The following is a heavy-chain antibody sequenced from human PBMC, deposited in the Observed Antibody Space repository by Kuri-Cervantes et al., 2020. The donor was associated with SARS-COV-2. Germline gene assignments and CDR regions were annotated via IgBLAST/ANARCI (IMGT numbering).Heavy chain of an antibody. CDR3: SPSHFSGWYYFDY. V-gene: IGHV3-43D*03. Sequence: GGSLRLSCAASGFTFDDYAMHWVRQAPGKGLEWVSLISWDGGSTYYADSVKGRFTISRDNSKNSLYLQMNSLRAEDTAVYYCSPSHFSGWYYFDYWGQGTLITVSS. CDR2: ISWDGGST. D-gene: IGHD6-19*01. CDR1: GFTFDDYA. J-gene: IGHJ4*02.